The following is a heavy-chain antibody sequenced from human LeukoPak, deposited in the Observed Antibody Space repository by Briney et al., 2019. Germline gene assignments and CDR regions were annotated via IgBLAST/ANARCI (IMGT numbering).Heavy chain of an antibody. Sequence: SETLSLTCTVSGGSISSGNYYWSWIRQPPGKGLEWIGYIYYSGSTYYNPSLKSRVTISVDTSKNQFSLKLSSVTAADTAVYYCARVGCTNGVCYDFDYWGQGTLVTVSS. CDR1: GGSISSGNYY. V-gene: IGHV4-30-4*01. CDR2: IYYSGST. J-gene: IGHJ4*02. CDR3: ARVGCTNGVCYDFDY. D-gene: IGHD2-8*01.